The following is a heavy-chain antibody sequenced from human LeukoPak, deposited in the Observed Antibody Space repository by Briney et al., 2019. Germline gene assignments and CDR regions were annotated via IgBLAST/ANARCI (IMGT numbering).Heavy chain of an antibody. CDR3: ARDRTKPNYGGNSVGY. V-gene: IGHV1-2*02. D-gene: IGHD4-23*01. CDR1: GYTFTGYY. Sequence: GASVKVSCKASGYTFTGYYMHWVRQAPGQGLEWTGWINPNSGGTNYAQKFQGRVTMTRDTSISTAYMELSRLRSDDTAVYYCARDRTKPNYGGNSVGYWGQGTLVTVSS. CDR2: INPNSGGT. J-gene: IGHJ4*02.